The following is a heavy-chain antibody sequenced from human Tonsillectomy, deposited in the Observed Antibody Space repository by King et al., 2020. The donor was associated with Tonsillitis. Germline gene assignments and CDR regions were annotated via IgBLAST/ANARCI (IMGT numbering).Heavy chain of an antibody. Sequence: MQLQESGPGLVKPSETLSLICTVSGGSISRSSYYWGWIRQPPGKGLEWIGSIYYSGSTYYNPSLKSRVTISVDTSKNQFSLKLNSVIAADTAVFYCARQDYYESGGYSGLDYWGQGILVTVSS. CDR3: ARQDYYESGGYSGLDY. V-gene: IGHV4-39*07. J-gene: IGHJ4*02. D-gene: IGHD3-22*01. CDR1: GGSISRSSYY. CDR2: IYYSGST.